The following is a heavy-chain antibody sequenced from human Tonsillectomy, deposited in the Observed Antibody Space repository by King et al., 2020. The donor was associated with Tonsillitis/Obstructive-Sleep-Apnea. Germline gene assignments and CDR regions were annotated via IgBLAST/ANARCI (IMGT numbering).Heavy chain of an antibody. J-gene: IGHJ6*04. CDR1: GFTFSSYW. V-gene: IGHV3-74*01. Sequence: VQLVESGGGLVQPGGSLRLSCAASGFTFSSYWMHWVRQAPGKGLVWVSRINRDGSSTNYADSVKGRFTISRDNAKNTLYLQMNSLRAEDTAVYYCARAEYCSSPSCYESAMDVWGKGPQSPSPQ. CDR3: ARAEYCSSPSCYESAMDV. D-gene: IGHD2-2*01. CDR2: INRDGSST.